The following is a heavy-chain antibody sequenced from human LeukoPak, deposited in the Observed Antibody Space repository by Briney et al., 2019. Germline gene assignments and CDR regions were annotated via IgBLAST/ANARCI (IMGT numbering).Heavy chain of an antibody. J-gene: IGHJ3*02. D-gene: IGHD3-10*01. Sequence: GASVKVSCKASGYTFTGYYMHWVRQAPGQGLEWMGWINPNSGGTNYAQKFQGRVTMTRDTSISTACMELSRLRSDDTAVYYCARDRALYGSGSYYNKDAFDIWGQGTMVTVSS. CDR2: INPNSGGT. V-gene: IGHV1-2*02. CDR1: GYTFTGYY. CDR3: ARDRALYGSGSYYNKDAFDI.